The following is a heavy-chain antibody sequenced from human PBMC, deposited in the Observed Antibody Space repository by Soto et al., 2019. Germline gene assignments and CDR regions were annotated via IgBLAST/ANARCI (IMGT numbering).Heavy chain of an antibody. J-gene: IGHJ5*02. CDR1: GGSFSGYY. CDR3: ARDGCCTSPTCRFGNLFDP. V-gene: IGHV4-34*01. Sequence: QVQLQQWGAGLLKPSETLSLTCVVYGGSFSGYYWSWIRQSPGKGLEWIGGINHRGSTNYNASLESRVTLSVDTSKNQFSLKLPSVTAADTAMYYCARDGCCTSPTCRFGNLFDPWGQGTLVTVSS. D-gene: IGHD2-2*01. CDR2: INHRGST.